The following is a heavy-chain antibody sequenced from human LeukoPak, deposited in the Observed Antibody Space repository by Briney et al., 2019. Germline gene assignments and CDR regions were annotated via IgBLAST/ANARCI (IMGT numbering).Heavy chain of an antibody. CDR2: IYYSGST. D-gene: IGHD3-10*01. CDR3: ARDVWFGAGRTFDY. Sequence: SETLSLTCTVSGGSISSSSYYWGWIRQPPGKGLEWIGSIYYSGSTYYNPSLKSRVTISVDTSKNQFSLKLSSVTAADTAVYYCARDVWFGAGRTFDYWGQGTLVTVSS. CDR1: GGSISSSSYY. J-gene: IGHJ4*02. V-gene: IGHV4-39*07.